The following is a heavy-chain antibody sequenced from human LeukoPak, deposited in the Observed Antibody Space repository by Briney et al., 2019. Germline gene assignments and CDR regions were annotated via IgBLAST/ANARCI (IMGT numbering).Heavy chain of an antibody. J-gene: IGHJ4*02. CDR3: ARGFEYGSFDY. D-gene: IGHD2/OR15-2a*01. CDR2: INPKNGGT. CDR1: GYTFTDFH. Sequence: ASVKVSCKASGYTFTDFHIHWVRQTPGQGLEWMGWINPKNGGTNYAQNFQGGVTMTRDTSISTTYMELSSLRSDDTAVYYCARGFEYGSFDYWGQGTLVTVSS. V-gene: IGHV1-2*02.